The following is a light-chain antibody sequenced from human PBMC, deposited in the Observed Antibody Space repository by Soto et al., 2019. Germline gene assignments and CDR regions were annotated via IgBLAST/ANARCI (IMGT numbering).Light chain of an antibody. V-gene: IGKV3-15*01. CDR3: QQYKNWPPLT. Sequence: EIVMTQSPATLSVSPGERATLSCRASQSVSSNLAWYQQKPGQAPRLLIYGALTRATGIPARFSGSGSGTEFTLTISSLQSEDFAVYYCQQYKNWPPLTFGGGTKGEI. CDR1: QSVSSN. J-gene: IGKJ4*01. CDR2: GAL.